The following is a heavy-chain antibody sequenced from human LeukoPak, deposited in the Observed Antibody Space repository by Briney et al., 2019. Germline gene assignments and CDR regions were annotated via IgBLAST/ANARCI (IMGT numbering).Heavy chain of an antibody. J-gene: IGHJ4*02. CDR3: AKEGRSLQTY. V-gene: IGHV3-7*03. Sequence: GGSLRLSCAASGFTFSSYAMSWVRLAPGKGLEWVANIKEDGTETYYVDSVKGRFTVSRDNAKNSLYLQMNSLRVEDTAVYYCAKEGRSLQTYWGQGTLVTVSS. D-gene: IGHD5-24*01. CDR2: IKEDGTET. CDR1: GFTFSSYA.